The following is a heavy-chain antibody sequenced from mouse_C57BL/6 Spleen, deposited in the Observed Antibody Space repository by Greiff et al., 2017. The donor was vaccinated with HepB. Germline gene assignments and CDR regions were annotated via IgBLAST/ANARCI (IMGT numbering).Heavy chain of an antibody. CDR1: GYTFTSYW. D-gene: IGHD2-2*01. Sequence: QVQLQQPGAELVKPGASVKLSCKASGYTFTSYWMQWVKQRPGQGLEWIGEIDPSDSYTNYNQKFKGKATLTVDTSSSTAYMQLSSLTSEDSAVYYCARSGGYASFDYWGQGTTLTVSS. CDR2: IDPSDSYT. V-gene: IGHV1-50*01. J-gene: IGHJ2*01. CDR3: ARSGGYASFDY.